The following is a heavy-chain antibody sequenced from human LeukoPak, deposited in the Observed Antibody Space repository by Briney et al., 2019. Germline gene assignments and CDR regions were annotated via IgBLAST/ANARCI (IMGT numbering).Heavy chain of an antibody. CDR1: GYTFTSYY. V-gene: IGHV1-46*01. Sequence: ASVKVSCKASGYTFTSYYMHWVRQAPGQGLEWMGIINPRGGSASSAQKSQGRVTLTRDTSTSTVYMELNSLRSEDTAVYYCARDYHGSGSLTTFDYWGQGTLVTVSS. J-gene: IGHJ4*02. D-gene: IGHD3-10*01. CDR3: ARDYHGSGSLTTFDY. CDR2: INPRGGSA.